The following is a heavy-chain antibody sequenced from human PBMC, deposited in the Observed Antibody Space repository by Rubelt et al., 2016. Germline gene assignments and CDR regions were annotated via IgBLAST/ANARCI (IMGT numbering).Heavy chain of an antibody. CDR2: IYTSGST. CDR3: ARGDPDRGSRTVTLDY. D-gene: IGHD4-17*01. V-gene: IGHV4-4*07. Sequence: ESGPGLVKPSETLSLTSTVSGGSISSYYWSWIRQPAGKGLEWIGRIYTSGSTNYNPSLKSRVTMSVDTSKNQFSLKVSSVTAADTAVYYCARGDPDRGSRTVTLDYWGQGTLVTVSS. J-gene: IGHJ4*02. CDR1: GGSISSYY.